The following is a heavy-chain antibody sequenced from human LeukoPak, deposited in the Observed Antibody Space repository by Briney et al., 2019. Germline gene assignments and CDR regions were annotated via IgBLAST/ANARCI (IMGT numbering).Heavy chain of an antibody. CDR1: GYTFTVYY. CDR2: INPNSGGT. Sequence: ASVKVSCKASGYTFTVYYMNWVRQAPGQGLEWMGWINPNSGGTNYAQKFQGRVTMTRDTSISTAYMELSRLRSDDTAVCYCARQPYFDAFDIWGQGTMVTVSS. V-gene: IGHV1-2*02. J-gene: IGHJ3*02. D-gene: IGHD2-21*01. CDR3: ARQPYFDAFDI.